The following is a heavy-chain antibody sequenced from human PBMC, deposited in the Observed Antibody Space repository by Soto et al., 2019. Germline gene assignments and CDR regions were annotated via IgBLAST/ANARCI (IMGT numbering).Heavy chain of an antibody. V-gene: IGHV1-69*02. CDR1: GGTFSSYT. CDR3: ASTYCSCGSCYLPSGAFDI. D-gene: IGHD2-15*01. CDR2: IIPILGIA. Sequence: QVQLVQSGAEVKKPGSSVKVSCKASGGTFSSYTISWVRQAPGQGLEWMGRIIPILGIANYAQKFQGRVTITADKATSTAYRELSSLRSEDTAVYYCASTYCSCGSCYLPSGAFDIWGQGTMVTVSS. J-gene: IGHJ3*02.